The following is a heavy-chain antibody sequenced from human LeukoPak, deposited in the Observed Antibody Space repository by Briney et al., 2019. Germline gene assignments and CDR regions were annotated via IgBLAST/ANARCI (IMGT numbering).Heavy chain of an antibody. CDR3: ARSMVVAATPFDY. V-gene: IGHV1-69*04. CDR2: IIPILGIA. J-gene: IGHJ4*02. Sequence: ASVKVSCKASGGTFSSYAISWVRQAPGQGLEWMGRIIPILGIANYAQKFQGRVMITADKSTSTAYMELSSLRSEDTAVYYCARSMVVAATPFDYWGQGTLVTVSS. CDR1: GGTFSSYA. D-gene: IGHD2-15*01.